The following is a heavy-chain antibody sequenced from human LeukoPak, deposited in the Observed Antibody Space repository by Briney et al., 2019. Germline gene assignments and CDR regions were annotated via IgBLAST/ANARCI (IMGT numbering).Heavy chain of an antibody. CDR2: ISAYNGNT. Sequence: ASVKVSCKASGYTFTSYGISWVRQAPGQGLEWMGWISAYNGNTNYAQKLQGRVTMTTDTSTSTAYMELRSLRSDDTAVYYCARVETNGGGIFEYDFWSGLFGYWGQGTLVTVSS. D-gene: IGHD3-3*01. V-gene: IGHV1-18*01. J-gene: IGHJ4*02. CDR1: GYTFTSYG. CDR3: ARVETNGGGIFEYDFWSGLFGY.